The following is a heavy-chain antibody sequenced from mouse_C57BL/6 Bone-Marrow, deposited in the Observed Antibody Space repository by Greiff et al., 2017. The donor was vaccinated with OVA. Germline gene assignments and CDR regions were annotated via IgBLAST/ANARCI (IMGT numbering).Heavy chain of an antibody. J-gene: IGHJ1*03. D-gene: IGHD1-1*01. CDR1: GYTFTDYY. CDR2: IFPGSGST. CDR3: GGLWPPYWYFDV. Sequence: QVQLKESGPELVKPGASVKISCKASGYTFTDYYINWVKQRPGQGLEWIGWIFPGSGSTYYNEKFKGKATLTVDKSSSTAYMLLSSLTSEDSAVYFCGGLWPPYWYFDVWGTGTTVTVSS. V-gene: IGHV1-75*01.